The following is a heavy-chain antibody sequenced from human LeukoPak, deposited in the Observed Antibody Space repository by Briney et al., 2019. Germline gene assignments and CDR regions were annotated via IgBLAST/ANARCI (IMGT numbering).Heavy chain of an antibody. Sequence: ASVKVSCEASGYTFTGYYIHWIRQAPGQGLEWMGWINPNSGGAFYADNFQGRVMMTTDSSISTAYMQLSSLRPDDTAVYFCVRELFGLSTSYSTFFAYWGQGTLVTVSS. CDR1: GYTFTGYY. J-gene: IGHJ4*02. CDR2: INPNSGGA. D-gene: IGHD2/OR15-2a*01. CDR3: VRELFGLSTSYSTFFAY. V-gene: IGHV1-2*07.